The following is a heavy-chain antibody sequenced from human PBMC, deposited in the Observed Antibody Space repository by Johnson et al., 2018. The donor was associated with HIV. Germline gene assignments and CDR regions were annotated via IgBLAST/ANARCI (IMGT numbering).Heavy chain of an antibody. CDR2: ISWNSGSI. CDR3: AKNDGTLGSYRYRGVGRAFDI. CDR1: GFTFDDYA. Sequence: VQLVESGGGLVQPGRSLRLSCAASGFTFDDYAMHWVRQAPGKGLEWVSGISWNSGSIGYADSVKGRFTISRDNAKNSLYLQMNSLRAEDTALDYCAKNDGTLGSYRYRGVGRAFDIWGQGTMVTVSS. V-gene: IGHV3-9*01. D-gene: IGHD3-16*02. J-gene: IGHJ3*02.